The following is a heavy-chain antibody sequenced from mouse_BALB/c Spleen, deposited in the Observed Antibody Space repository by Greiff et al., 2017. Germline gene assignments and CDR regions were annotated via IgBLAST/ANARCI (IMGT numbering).Heavy chain of an antibody. J-gene: IGHJ3*01. CDR3: ASPLLRLRGFAY. Sequence: VQLKQSGAELVKPGASVKLSCTASGFNIKDTYMHWVKQRPEQGLEWIGRIDPANGNTKYDPKFQGKATITADTSSNTAYLQLSSLTSEDTAVYYCASPLLRLRGFAYWGQGTLVTVSA. V-gene: IGHV14-3*02. CDR2: IDPANGNT. CDR1: GFNIKDTY. D-gene: IGHD1-2*01.